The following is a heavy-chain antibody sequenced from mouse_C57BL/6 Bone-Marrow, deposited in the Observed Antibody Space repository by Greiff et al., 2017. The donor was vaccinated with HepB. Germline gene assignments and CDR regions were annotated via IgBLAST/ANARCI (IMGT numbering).Heavy chain of an antibody. CDR3: ARRSYDYYFDY. Sequence: LVESGAELARPGASVKLSCKASGYTFTSYGISWVKQRTGQGLEWIGEIYPRSGNTYYNEKFKGKATLTADKSSSTAYMELRSLTSEDSAVYFCARRSYDYYFDYWGQGTTLTVSS. CDR2: IYPRSGNT. V-gene: IGHV1-81*01. D-gene: IGHD2-4*01. J-gene: IGHJ2*01. CDR1: GYTFTSYG.